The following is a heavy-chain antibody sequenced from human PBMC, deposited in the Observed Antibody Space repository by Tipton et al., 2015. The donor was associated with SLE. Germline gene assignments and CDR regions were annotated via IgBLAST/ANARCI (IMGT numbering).Heavy chain of an antibody. J-gene: IGHJ3*02. Sequence: QLVQSGAGVKKPGESLRISCRASGYNFTSSWIGWVRQMPGKGLEWMGIIYPGDSDTRYSPSFQGQVTISADKSISTAYLQWRSLIASDTAMYYCARSIVGSMNAFDIWGQGTLVTVSS. CDR1: GYNFTSSW. D-gene: IGHD1-26*01. CDR2: IYPGDSDT. V-gene: IGHV5-51*01. CDR3: ARSIVGSMNAFDI.